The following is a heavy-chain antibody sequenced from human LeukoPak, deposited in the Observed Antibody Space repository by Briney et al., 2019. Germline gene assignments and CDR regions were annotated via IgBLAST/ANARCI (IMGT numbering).Heavy chain of an antibody. CDR1: GFTFSSYW. Sequence: GGSLRLSCAASGFTFSSYWMYWVRQAPGKGLVWVSRINSDGSSTTYADSVKGRFTISRDNAKNTLYLQMNSLRAEDTAVYYCARIHSSPFLDYWGQGTLVTVS. V-gene: IGHV3-74*01. CDR3: ARIHSSPFLDY. CDR2: INSDGSST. D-gene: IGHD6-13*01. J-gene: IGHJ4*02.